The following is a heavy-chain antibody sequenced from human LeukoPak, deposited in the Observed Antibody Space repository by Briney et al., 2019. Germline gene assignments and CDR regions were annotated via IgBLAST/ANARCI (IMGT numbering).Heavy chain of an antibody. CDR1: GFTFSDYA. V-gene: IGHV3-23*01. J-gene: IGHJ5*02. CDR3: AKDYGKQQLGYNWFDP. Sequence: GGSLRLSCVASGFTFSDYAMSWVRQAPGKGLEWVSAISGSGGSTYYADSVKGRFTISRDNSKNTLYLQMNSLRAEDTAVYYCAKDYGKQQLGYNWFDPWGQGTLVTVSS. D-gene: IGHD6-13*01. CDR2: ISGSGGST.